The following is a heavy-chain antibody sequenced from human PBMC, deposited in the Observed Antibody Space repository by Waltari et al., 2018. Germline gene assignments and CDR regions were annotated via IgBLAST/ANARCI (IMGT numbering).Heavy chain of an antibody. D-gene: IGHD1-26*01. J-gene: IGHJ3*02. CDR3: ARDSSSGSSNDAFDI. CDR2: IYHSGST. Sequence: QVQLQESGPGLVKPSETLSLTCAVSGYSISSGYYWGWIRQPPEKGLEWIGSIYHSGSTYYNPSLKSRVTISVDTSKNQFSLKLSSVTAADTAVYYCARDSSSGSSNDAFDIWGQGTMVTVSS. CDR1: GYSISSGYY. V-gene: IGHV4-38-2*02.